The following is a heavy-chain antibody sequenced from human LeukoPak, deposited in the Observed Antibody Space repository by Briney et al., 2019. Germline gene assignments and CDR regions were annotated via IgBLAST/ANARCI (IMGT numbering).Heavy chain of an antibody. CDR1: ACTFSIYA. Sequence: SVKLCFTSSACTFSIYAISWVRQAPGQGLELMGGIITIFGTANYSQEFQGRVTITADESTRTDYMELSSLRFEDTAVYYCARDRRGYCSGGSCQPYNWFDPWGQGTLVTVSS. CDR3: ARDRRGYCSGGSCQPYNWFDP. J-gene: IGHJ5*02. V-gene: IGHV1-69*01. D-gene: IGHD2-15*01. CDR2: IITIFGTA.